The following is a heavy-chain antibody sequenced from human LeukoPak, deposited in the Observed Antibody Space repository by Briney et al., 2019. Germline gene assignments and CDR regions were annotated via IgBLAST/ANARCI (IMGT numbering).Heavy chain of an antibody. J-gene: IGHJ5*02. V-gene: IGHV3-53*01. CDR3: ARGQGA. Sequence: GGSLRLSCAASGFTVNDNYMSWVRQAPGKGLEWVSVIYIGGGIYYAASVKGRFTISRDNSKNTLFLQMNSLRADDTAMYYCARGQGAWGQGTLVTVSS. CDR2: IYIGGGI. CDR1: GFTVNDNY.